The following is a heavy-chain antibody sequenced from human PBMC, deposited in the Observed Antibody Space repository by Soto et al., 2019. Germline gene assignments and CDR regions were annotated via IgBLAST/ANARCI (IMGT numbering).Heavy chain of an antibody. J-gene: IGHJ6*03. CDR2: INHSGST. CDR3: ASHLAGYSSSWGVLAYYYYYMDV. D-gene: IGHD6-13*01. V-gene: IGHV4-34*01. CDR1: GGSFSGYY. Sequence: PSETLSLTCAVYGGSFSGYYWSWIRQPPGKGLEWIGEINHSGSTNYNPSLKSRVTISVDTSKNQFSLKLSSVTAADTAVYYCASHLAGYSSSWGVLAYYYYYMDVRGKGTTVTVSS.